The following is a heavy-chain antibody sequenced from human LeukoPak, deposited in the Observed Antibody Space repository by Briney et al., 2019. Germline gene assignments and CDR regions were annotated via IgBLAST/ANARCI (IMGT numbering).Heavy chain of an antibody. J-gene: IGHJ4*02. CDR3: ARGDHFTGYLQYYFYQ. Sequence: GGSLRLSCAASGFSFSDYGMHWVRQAPVKGLEWVALISYNGGHKYYRDSVKGRFTISRNNPNNTLFLQMNDLSAEDSAVYYCARGDHFTGYLQYYFYQWGQGTLVTVSS. CDR2: ISYNGGHK. CDR1: GFSFSDYG. V-gene: IGHV3-30*03. D-gene: IGHD3-9*01.